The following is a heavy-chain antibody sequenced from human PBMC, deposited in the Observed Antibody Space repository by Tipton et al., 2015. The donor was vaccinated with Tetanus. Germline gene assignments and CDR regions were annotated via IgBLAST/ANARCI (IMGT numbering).Heavy chain of an antibody. Sequence: TLSLTCTVSGGSLNTFYWNWIRQPAGKGLEWIGRVYSSGSTNYNPSLKSRVTMSIDAPKIQISLELTSVTAAATAVYYCARDFRERSGAYYSYYYTMDVWGQGTTVTVSS. CDR3: ARDFRERSGAYYSYYYTMDV. V-gene: IGHV4-4*07. J-gene: IGHJ6*02. D-gene: IGHD1-26*01. CDR2: VYSSGST. CDR1: GGSLNTFY.